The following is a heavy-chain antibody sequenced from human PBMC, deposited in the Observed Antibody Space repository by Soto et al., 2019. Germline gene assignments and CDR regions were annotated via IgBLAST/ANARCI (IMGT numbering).Heavy chain of an antibody. CDR2: ISYDGSNK. CDR3: ARDLNY. CDR1: GFTFSSYG. J-gene: IGHJ4*02. Sequence: GGSLRLSCAASGFTFSSYGMHWVRQAPGKGLEWVAVISYDGSNKYYADSVKGRFTISRDNSKNTLHLQMYSLRAEDTAVYYCARDLNYWGQGTLVTVSS. V-gene: IGHV3-30*03.